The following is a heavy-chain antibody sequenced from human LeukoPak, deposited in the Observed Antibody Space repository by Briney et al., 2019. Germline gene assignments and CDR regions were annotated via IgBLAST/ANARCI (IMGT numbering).Heavy chain of an antibody. CDR1: GFTFSSYG. CDR2: INPSGGST. CDR3: ARERRSKQWLVDY. J-gene: IGHJ4*02. Sequence: GGSLRLSCAASGFTFSSYGMHWVRQAPGQGLEWMGIINPSGGSTSYAQKFQGRVTMTRDTSTSTVYMELSSLRSEDTAVYYCARERRSKQWLVDYWGQGTLVTVSS. V-gene: IGHV1-46*01. D-gene: IGHD6-19*01.